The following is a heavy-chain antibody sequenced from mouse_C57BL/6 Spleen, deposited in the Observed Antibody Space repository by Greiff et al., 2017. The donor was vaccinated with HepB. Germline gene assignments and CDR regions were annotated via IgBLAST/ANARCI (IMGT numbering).Heavy chain of an antibody. CDR2: ISDGGSYT. CDR1: GFTFSSYA. D-gene: IGHD6-5*01. Sequence: EVKLVESGGGLVKPGGSLKLSCAASGFTFSSYAMSWVRQTPEKRLEWVATISDGGSYTYYPDNVKGRFTISRDNAKNNLYLQMSHLKSEDTAMYYCAVDMHDYGYFDVWGTGTTVTVSS. V-gene: IGHV5-4*03. CDR3: AVDMHDYGYFDV. J-gene: IGHJ1*03.